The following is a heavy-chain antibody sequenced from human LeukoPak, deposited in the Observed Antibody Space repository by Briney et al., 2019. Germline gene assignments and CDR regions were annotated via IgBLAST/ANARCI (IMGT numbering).Heavy chain of an antibody. J-gene: IGHJ4*02. V-gene: IGHV5-51*01. Sequence: ESLKISCKGCGYSFTSYWIGWVRQLPGKGLEWMGIIYPGDSDTRYSPSFQGQVTISADKSISAAYLQWSSLKASDTAMYYCARSSSGPGAFDYWGQGTLVTVSS. CDR2: IYPGDSDT. D-gene: IGHD6-19*01. CDR3: ARSSSGPGAFDY. CDR1: GYSFTSYW.